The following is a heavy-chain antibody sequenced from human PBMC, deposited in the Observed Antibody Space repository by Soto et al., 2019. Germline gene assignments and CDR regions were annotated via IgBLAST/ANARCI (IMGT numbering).Heavy chain of an antibody. Sequence: SETLSLTCTVSGGSISSSSYYWGWIRQPPGKGLEWIGSIYYSGSTYYNPSLKSRVTISVDTSKNQFSLKLSSVTAADTAVYYGARLARFGHWFDPWGQGTLVPVSS. V-gene: IGHV4-39*01. CDR1: GGSISSSSYY. CDR3: ARLARFGHWFDP. CDR2: IYYSGST. D-gene: IGHD3-16*01. J-gene: IGHJ5*02.